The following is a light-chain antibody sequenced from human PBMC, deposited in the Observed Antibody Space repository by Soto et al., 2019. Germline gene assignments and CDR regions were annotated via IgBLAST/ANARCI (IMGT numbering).Light chain of an antibody. CDR3: QQYDRLPIT. J-gene: IGKJ5*01. CDR1: QDIGNF. CDR2: DAA. V-gene: IGKV1-33*01. Sequence: DIQMTQSPSSLSASVGDRVTITCQASQDIGNFLTWYQQKPGRAPVLLIYDAANLATGVPPRFSGSGSGRDFTLTISSLQPEDIAAYDCQQYDRLPITFGQGTRLEI.